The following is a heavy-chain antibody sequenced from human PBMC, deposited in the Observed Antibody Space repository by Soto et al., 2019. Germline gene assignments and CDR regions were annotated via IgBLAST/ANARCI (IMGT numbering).Heavy chain of an antibody. CDR1: GGSISSYY. D-gene: IGHD3-10*01. V-gene: IGHV4-59*01. CDR2: IYYSGST. CDR3: ARARRGYDAFDI. Sequence: SETLSLTCTVSGGSISSYYWSWIRQPPGKGLEWIGYIYYSGSTNYNPSLKSRVTISVDTSKNQFSLKLSSVTAADTAVYYCARARRGYDAFDIWGQGTMVTVSS. J-gene: IGHJ3*02.